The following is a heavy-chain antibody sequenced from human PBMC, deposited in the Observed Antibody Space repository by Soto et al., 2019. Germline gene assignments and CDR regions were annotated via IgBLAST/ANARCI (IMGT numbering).Heavy chain of an antibody. CDR1: GYPFSDYG. V-gene: IGHV1-18*04. J-gene: IGHJ4*02. D-gene: IGHD5-12*01. CDR2: ISGYDGYS. CDR3: ARDRLRWPLDY. Sequence: QIQLVQPGDEVKKPGASVKVSCKPSGYPFSDYGVNWVRLAPGQGLEWMGWISGYDGYSKYVQKFQGRVTMTTDTSTSTAYMELRSLRSDDTAVYYCARDRLRWPLDYWGQGTLVTVSS.